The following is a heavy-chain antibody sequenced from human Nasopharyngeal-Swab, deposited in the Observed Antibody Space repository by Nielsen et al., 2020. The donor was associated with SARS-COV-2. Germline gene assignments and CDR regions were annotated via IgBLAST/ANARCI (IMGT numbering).Heavy chain of an antibody. Sequence: SETLSLTCAVYGGSFSDYDWSWIRQPPGKGLEWIGEINHSGNTNYNPSLKSRVTISLDTSKNQFSLKLSSVTAADTAVYYCARGVAGVSMIVVVLTGGSYHFDYWGQGTLVTVSS. D-gene: IGHD3-22*01. CDR3: ARGVAGVSMIVVVLTGGSYHFDY. CDR2: INHSGNT. J-gene: IGHJ4*02. V-gene: IGHV4-34*01. CDR1: GGSFSDYD.